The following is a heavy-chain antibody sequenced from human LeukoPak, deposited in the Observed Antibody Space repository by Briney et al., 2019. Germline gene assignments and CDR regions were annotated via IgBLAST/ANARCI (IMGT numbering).Heavy chain of an antibody. D-gene: IGHD3-10*01. CDR3: ARDQEGGYYYGSQTYYNDHWFDP. Sequence: AAVKVSCKASGYTFINYYMHWVRQAHGQGLEWMGIINPNGGSTKYAKKFQGRVTMTRDTSTSTVYMEVNSLRSEDTAVYYCARDQEGGYYYGSQTYYNDHWFDPWGQGTLVTVSS. J-gene: IGHJ5*02. CDR2: INPNGGST. CDR1: GYTFINYY. V-gene: IGHV1-46*01.